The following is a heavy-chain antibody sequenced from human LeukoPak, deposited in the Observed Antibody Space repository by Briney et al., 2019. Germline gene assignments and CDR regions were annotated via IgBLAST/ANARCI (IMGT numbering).Heavy chain of an antibody. D-gene: IGHD3-10*01. CDR2: IYYSGST. CDR3: ARDLGYYGSGSYYGYFDY. V-gene: IGHV4-39*02. CDR1: GGAISSSSYY. Sequence: PSETLSLTCTVSGGAISSSSYYWGWIRQPPGKGLEWIGSIYYSGSTYYNPSLKSRVTISVDTSKNQFSLKLSSVTAADTAVYYCARDLGYYGSGSYYGYFDYWGQGTLVTVSS. J-gene: IGHJ4*02.